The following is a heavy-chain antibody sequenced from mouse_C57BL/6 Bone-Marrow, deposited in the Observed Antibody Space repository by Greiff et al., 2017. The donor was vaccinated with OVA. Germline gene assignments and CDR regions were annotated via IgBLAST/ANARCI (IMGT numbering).Heavy chain of an antibody. CDR3: ASWVFDY. J-gene: IGHJ2*01. D-gene: IGHD4-1*01. CDR2: IDPSDSET. Sequence: QVQLKQSGAELVRPGSSVKLSCKASGYTFTSYWMHWVKQRPIQGLEWIGNIDPSDSETHYNQKFKDKATLTVDKSSSTAYMQLSSLTSEDSAVYYCASWVFDYWGQGTTLTVSS. V-gene: IGHV1-52*01. CDR1: GYTFTSYW.